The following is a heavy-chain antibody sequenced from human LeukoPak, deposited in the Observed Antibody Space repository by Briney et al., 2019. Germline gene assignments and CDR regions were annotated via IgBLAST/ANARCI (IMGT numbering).Heavy chain of an antibody. CDR3: ASILWFGDFSNY. V-gene: IGHV4-39*01. D-gene: IGHD3-10*01. Sequence: PSETLSLTCTVSGGSISSSSYYWGWIRQPPGKGLEWIGSIYYSGSTCYNPSLKSRVTISVDTSKNQFSLKLSSVTAADTAVYYCASILWFGDFSNYWGQGTLVTVSS. J-gene: IGHJ4*02. CDR1: GGSISSSSYY. CDR2: IYYSGST.